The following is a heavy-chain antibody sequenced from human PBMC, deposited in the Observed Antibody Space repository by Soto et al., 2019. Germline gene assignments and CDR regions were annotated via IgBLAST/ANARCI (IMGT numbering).Heavy chain of an antibody. CDR3: ARQMRGPIPYFGWLSPVTS. J-gene: IGHJ4*02. Sequence: QLRLMESGPEMVKPSGTLSLTCTVSGDSITSDGFYWGWIRRPPGPPGQGLEWVGTISHNGQIFQNPPLRSRLTMSLDASKNQFSLRLTSVTAADAGVYFCARQMRGPIPYFGWLSPVTSWGQGTQVIVSS. CDR2: ISHNGQI. CDR1: GDSITSDGFY. V-gene: IGHV4-39*01. D-gene: IGHD3-9*01.